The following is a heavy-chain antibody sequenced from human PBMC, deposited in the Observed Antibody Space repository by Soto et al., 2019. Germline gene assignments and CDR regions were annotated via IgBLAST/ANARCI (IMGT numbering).Heavy chain of an antibody. CDR2: IYYSGST. CDR3: ARSLAGTYGPDY. J-gene: IGHJ4*02. D-gene: IGHD3-10*01. Sequence: PSETLSLTCTVSGGSISNGDYYWSWIRQPPGKGLEWIGYIYYSGSTYYNPSLKSRVTISVDTSKNQFSLKLSSVTAADTAVYYCARSLAGTYGPDYWGQGTLVTVSS. CDR1: GGSISNGDYY. V-gene: IGHV4-30-4*01.